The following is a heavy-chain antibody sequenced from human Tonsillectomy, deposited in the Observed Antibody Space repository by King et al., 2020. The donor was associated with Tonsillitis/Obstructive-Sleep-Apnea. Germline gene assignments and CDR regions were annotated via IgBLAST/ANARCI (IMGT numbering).Heavy chain of an antibody. D-gene: IGHD3-22*01. Sequence: VQLVESGGGLVQPGGSLRLSCSVSGFTFSNHAMHWVRQAPGKGLEYVSSISSNGVSTYNADSVKGRFTISRDNSKNTLYLQMSSLRAEDTAVYYCVKGSDSSGYYVGHYFDYWGQGTLVTVSS. J-gene: IGHJ4*02. V-gene: IGHV3-64D*06. CDR2: ISSNGVST. CDR1: GFTFSNHA. CDR3: VKGSDSSGYYVGHYFDY.